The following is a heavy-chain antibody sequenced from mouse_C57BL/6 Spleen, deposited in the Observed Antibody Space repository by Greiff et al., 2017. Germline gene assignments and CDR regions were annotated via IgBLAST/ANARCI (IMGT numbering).Heavy chain of an antibody. CDR3: ARDYDFDY. D-gene: IGHD2-4*01. CDR2: IWSGGST. J-gene: IGHJ2*01. CDR1: GFSLTSYG. Sequence: VQLQQSGPGLVQPSQSLSITCTVSGFSLTSYGVHWVRQSPGKGLEWLGVIWSGGSTDYNAAIISRLSISKDNSKSQVFFKINSLQADDTAIYYCARDYDFDYWGQGTTLTVSS. V-gene: IGHV2-2*01.